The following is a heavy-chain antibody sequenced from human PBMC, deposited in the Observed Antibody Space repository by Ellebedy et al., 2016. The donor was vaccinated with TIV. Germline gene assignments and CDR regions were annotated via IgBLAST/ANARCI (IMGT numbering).Heavy chain of an antibody. D-gene: IGHD2-2*01. J-gene: IGHJ6*02. Sequence: GESLKISCAASGFTFGSYALNWVRQAPGKGLEWVSSISSSGTYLYYGGSVKGRFTISRDNAKNSLYLQMNSLRGEDTAVYYCTRPVLSAAERDYNYYDMDVWGQGTTVTVSS. V-gene: IGHV3-21*01. CDR1: GFTFGSYA. CDR2: ISSSGTYL. CDR3: TRPVLSAAERDYNYYDMDV.